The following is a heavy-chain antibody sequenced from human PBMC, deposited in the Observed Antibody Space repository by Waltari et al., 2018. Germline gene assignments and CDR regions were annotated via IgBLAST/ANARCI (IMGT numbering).Heavy chain of an antibody. CDR1: GGSFSGYY. CDR3: ARVGGYASGSPRFDY. V-gene: IGHV4-34*01. J-gene: IGHJ4*02. CDR2: LNHSVST. Sequence: QVQLQQWGAGLLKPSETLSLTCAVYGGSFSGYYWSWIRQPPGKGLEWIGELNHSVSTNYNASLKGRVTISLDTAKNQFALKLSSVTAADTAVYYCARVGGYASGSPRFDYWGRGTLVTVSS. D-gene: IGHD3-10*01.